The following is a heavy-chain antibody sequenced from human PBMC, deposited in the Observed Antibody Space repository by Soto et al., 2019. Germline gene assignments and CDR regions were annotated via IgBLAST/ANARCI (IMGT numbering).Heavy chain of an antibody. J-gene: IGHJ6*02. CDR2: LNSGGST. Sequence: EVQVVESGGGLIQPGGSLKLSCAASGFTVSSNYMSWVRKATGKGLEWVSVLNSGGSTYYADSVKGRFTISRDNSKNMLYLHVNTLRVEDTAVYYCARDSGRPYYNYHGLHVWGQGTTVTFS. V-gene: IGHV3-53*01. D-gene: IGHD3-10*01. CDR3: ARDSGRPYYNYHGLHV. CDR1: GFTVSSNY.